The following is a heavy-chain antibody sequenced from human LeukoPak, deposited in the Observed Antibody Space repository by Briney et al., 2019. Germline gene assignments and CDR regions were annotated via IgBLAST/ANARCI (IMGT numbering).Heavy chain of an antibody. CDR1: GFTFSSST. J-gene: IGHJ5*02. Sequence: PGGSLRLSCAASGFTFSSSTMNWVRQAPGKGLEWVSRINSDGINTSYADSVKGRFTISRDNAKNTPNLQMNSLRAEDTAVYYCARDLGQYYDTSDNWFDPWGQGTLVTVSS. V-gene: IGHV3-74*01. CDR3: ARDLGQYYDTSDNWFDP. CDR2: INSDGINT. D-gene: IGHD3-22*01.